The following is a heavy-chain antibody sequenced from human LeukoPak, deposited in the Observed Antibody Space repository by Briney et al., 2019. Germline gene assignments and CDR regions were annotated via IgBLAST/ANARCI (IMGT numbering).Heavy chain of an antibody. D-gene: IGHD3-9*01. CDR3: ARDPGDTDWYNFDF. CDR1: GGSMSGHF. J-gene: IGHJ4*02. Sequence: SETLSLTCTVSGGSMSGHFWSWFRRPPGKGLENIGYIHSSGSTNYNPSYKSRVTVSLEMSENQFSLGLSSVTAADTAVYYCARDPGDTDWYNFDFWGQGILVTVSS. CDR2: IHSSGST. V-gene: IGHV4-59*11.